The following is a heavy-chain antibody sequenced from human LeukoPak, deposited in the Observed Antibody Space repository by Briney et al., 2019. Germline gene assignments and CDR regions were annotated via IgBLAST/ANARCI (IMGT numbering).Heavy chain of an antibody. Sequence: GGSLRLSCAASGFTFSGYAMNWVRQAPGTRLEWVSSISGGSESTYHADSVKGRFTISRDNSKNTVSLQMNSLRAEDTAVYYCAKGERVYCSASTCYPFDYWGQGILVSVSS. J-gene: IGHJ4*02. CDR3: AKGERVYCSASTCYPFDY. CDR1: GFTFSGYA. D-gene: IGHD2-15*01. CDR2: ISGGSEST. V-gene: IGHV3-23*01.